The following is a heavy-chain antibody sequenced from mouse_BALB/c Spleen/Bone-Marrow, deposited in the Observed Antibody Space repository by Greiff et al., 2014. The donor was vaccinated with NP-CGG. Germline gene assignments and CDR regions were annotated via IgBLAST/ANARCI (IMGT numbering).Heavy chain of an antibody. Sequence: QVQLQQSGAELVKPGASVKLSCKTSGYTFTSYWIQWVKQRPGQGLGWIGEIFPGTGTTYYNEKFKGKATLTIDTSSSTAYMQLCSLTSEDSAVYFCAREGSRLRGYFDVWGAGTTVTVSS. CDR1: GYTFTSYW. D-gene: IGHD1-1*01. CDR3: AREGSRLRGYFDV. J-gene: IGHJ1*01. V-gene: IGHV1S132*01. CDR2: IFPGTGTT.